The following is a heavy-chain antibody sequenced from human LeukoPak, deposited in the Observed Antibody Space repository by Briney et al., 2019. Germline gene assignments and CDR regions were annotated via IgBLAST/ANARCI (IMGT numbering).Heavy chain of an antibody. D-gene: IGHD1-1*01. Sequence: ASVKVSCKASGYTFTSYAMHWVRQAPGQRLEWMGWINAGNGNTKYSQKFQGRVTITRDTSASTAYMELSSLRAEDTALYYCAKAPRWNDVNNWFDPWGQGTLVTVSS. CDR3: AKAPRWNDVNNWFDP. CDR1: GYTFTSYA. J-gene: IGHJ5*02. V-gene: IGHV1-3*01. CDR2: INAGNGNT.